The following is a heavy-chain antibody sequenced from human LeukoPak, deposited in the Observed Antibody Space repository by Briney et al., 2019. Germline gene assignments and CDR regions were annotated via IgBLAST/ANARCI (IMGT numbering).Heavy chain of an antibody. V-gene: IGHV3-23*01. J-gene: IGHJ4*02. D-gene: IGHD5-18*01. CDR2: ISDSGADT. CDR3: AKDPHPWIQIWSFDY. Sequence: GGSLRLSCRASRGTIRSYAMGWVRQAPGKGLEWVSGISDSGADTYYADSVKGRFTISRDNSRDTVYLQMNSLRADDTAVYYCAKDPHPWIQIWSFDYWGQGTLVSVSS. CDR1: RGTIRSYA.